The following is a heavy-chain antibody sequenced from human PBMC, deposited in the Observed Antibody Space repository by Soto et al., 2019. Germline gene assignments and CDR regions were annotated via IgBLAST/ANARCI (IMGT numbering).Heavy chain of an antibody. CDR1: GFTFSSYA. J-gene: IGHJ4*02. CDR2: VGVSGAT. CDR3: GKNYYFDN. Sequence: PGGSLRLSCAASGFTFSSYAMSWVRQAPGKGLEWVSSVGVSGATHYADSVEGRFIISRDNSENTVKLQMNSLRAEDTAVYYCGKNYYFDNWGQGTLVTVSS. V-gene: IGHV3-23*01.